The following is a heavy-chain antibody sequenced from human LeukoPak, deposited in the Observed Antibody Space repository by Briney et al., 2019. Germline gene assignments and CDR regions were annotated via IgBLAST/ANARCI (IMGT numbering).Heavy chain of an antibody. J-gene: IGHJ4*02. Sequence: GGSLRLSCTASGFTLGDYAMSWVRQAPGKGLVWASRIASDGSSTTYADSVKGRFSISRDNAKNTLYLQMNSLRVEDTAVYYCARGRPHGNDYWGQGTLVTVSS. V-gene: IGHV3-74*01. CDR3: ARGRPHGNDY. CDR2: IASDGSST. CDR1: GFTLGDYA. D-gene: IGHD4-23*01.